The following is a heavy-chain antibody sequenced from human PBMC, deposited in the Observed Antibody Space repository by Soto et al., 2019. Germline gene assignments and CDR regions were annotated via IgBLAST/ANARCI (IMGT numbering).Heavy chain of an antibody. CDR1: TGTFPHYA. D-gene: IGHD7-27*01. CDR3: ACNWGNSLKNWLAP. CDR2: IIPVLATT. J-gene: IGHJ5*02. V-gene: IGHV1-69*01. Sequence: QVQLVQSGPEVKKPGSSVKVSCMASTGTFPHYALSWVRQAPGQGLEWMGGIIPVLATTTYAQKFQGRVSIAADASTSTAYMELSSLRYDDTAVYYCACNWGNSLKNWLAPWGQGTLVTVSS.